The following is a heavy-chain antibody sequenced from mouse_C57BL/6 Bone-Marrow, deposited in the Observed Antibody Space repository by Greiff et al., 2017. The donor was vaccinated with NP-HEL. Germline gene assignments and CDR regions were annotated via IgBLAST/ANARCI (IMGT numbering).Heavy chain of an antibody. CDR1: GYTFTSYW. D-gene: IGHD1-1*01. Sequence: QVQLQQPGAELVMPGASVKLSCKASGYTFTSYWMHWVKQRPGQGLAWIGEIDPSDSYTNYNQKFKGKSTLTVDKSSSTAYMQLSSLTSEDSAVYYCARNYGSSWGYAMDYWGQGTSVTVSS. V-gene: IGHV1-69*01. CDR3: ARNYGSSWGYAMDY. CDR2: IDPSDSYT. J-gene: IGHJ4*01.